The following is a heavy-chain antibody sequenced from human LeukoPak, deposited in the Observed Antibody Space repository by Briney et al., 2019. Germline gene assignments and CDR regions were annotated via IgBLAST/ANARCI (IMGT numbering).Heavy chain of an antibody. V-gene: IGHV5-51*01. Sequence: GESLQISCQASGYDFTSYWIGWVRQMPGKGLEWMGIIYPGDSDTRYSPSFQGQVSISAAKSISTAYHQWSSLKASDTAMYYCARSYCGGDWCAFDIWGQGTMVTVSS. CDR1: GYDFTSYW. CDR3: ARSYCGGDWCAFDI. CDR2: IYPGDSDT. J-gene: IGHJ3*02. D-gene: IGHD2-21*02.